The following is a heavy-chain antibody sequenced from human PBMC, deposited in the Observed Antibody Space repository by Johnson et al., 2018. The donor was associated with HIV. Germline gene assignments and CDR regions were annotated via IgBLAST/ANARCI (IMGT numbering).Heavy chain of an antibody. D-gene: IGHD4-23*01. CDR1: GFTVSSNY. J-gene: IGHJ3*02. CDR3: AQVGRMTTVVTPGDAFDI. Sequence: MLLVESGGGLVQPGGSLRVSCAASGFTVSSNYMSWVRQAPGKGLEWVSVIYSGGSTYYADAVKGRCTVFRDNSKNTLYVEMNSMRSEETAVYYCAQVGRMTTVVTPGDAFDIWGQGTKVTVSS. CDR2: IYSGGST. V-gene: IGHV3-66*02.